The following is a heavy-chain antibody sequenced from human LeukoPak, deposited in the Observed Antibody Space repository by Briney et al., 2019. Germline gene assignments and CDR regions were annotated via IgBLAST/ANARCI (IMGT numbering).Heavy chain of an antibody. Sequence: PGGSLRLSCAASGFTSSSYAMSWVRQAPGKGREWVSAISGSGGSTYYADSVKGRFTISRDNSKNTLYLQMNSLRAEDTAVYYSAKPRGSNLYGMDVWGKGTTVTVSS. D-gene: IGHD3-10*01. J-gene: IGHJ6*04. V-gene: IGHV3-23*01. CDR3: AKPRGSNLYGMDV. CDR1: GFTSSSYA. CDR2: ISGSGGST.